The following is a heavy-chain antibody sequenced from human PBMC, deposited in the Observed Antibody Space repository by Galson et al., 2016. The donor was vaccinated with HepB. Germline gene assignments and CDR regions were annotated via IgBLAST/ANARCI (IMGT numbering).Heavy chain of an antibody. CDR1: GYNFIDYG. CDR3: ARGPLRGPFVYYYGMDV. Sequence: SCKASGYNFIDYGMYWVRPAPGQRPEWMSWINPENGNRKFSQKFQGRVNITEDTSATTVYMELSSLISEDTAVYFCARGPLRGPFVYYYGMDVWGQGTPVTVSS. J-gene: IGHJ6*02. CDR2: INPENGNR. D-gene: IGHD3-10*01. V-gene: IGHV1-3*01.